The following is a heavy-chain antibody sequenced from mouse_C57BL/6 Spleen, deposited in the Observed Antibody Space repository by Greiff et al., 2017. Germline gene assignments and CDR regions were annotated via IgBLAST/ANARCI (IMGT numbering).Heavy chain of an antibody. D-gene: IGHD1-1*01. CDR1: GYTFTDYY. V-gene: IGHV1-26*01. Sequence: EVQLQQSGPELVKPGASVKISCKASGYTFTDYYMTWVKQSHGKSLEWIGDINPNNGGTSYNQKFKGKATLTVDKSSSTAYMELRSLTSDDSAVYYCARRGITTVDAMDYWGQGTSVTVSS. J-gene: IGHJ4*01. CDR3: ARRGITTVDAMDY. CDR2: INPNNGGT.